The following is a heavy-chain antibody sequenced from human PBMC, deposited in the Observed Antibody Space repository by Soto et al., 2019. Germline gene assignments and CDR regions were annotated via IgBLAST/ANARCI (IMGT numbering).Heavy chain of an antibody. CDR3: AREIMYPYYYYYYYIDV. CDR1: GYTFTSYA. CDR2: INDGNGNT. V-gene: IGHV1-3*01. Sequence: QVQLVQSGAEVKKPGASVKVSCKASGYTFTSYAMHWVRQAPGQRREWMGWINDGNGNTKYSQKFQGRVTITRDTSASTAYMELSSQRSEDTAVYYWAREIMYPYYYYYYYIDVLGKGTPVTVFS. J-gene: IGHJ6*03. D-gene: IGHD2-8*01.